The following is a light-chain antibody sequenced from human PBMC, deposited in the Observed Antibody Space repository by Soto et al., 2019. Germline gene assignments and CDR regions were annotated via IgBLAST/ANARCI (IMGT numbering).Light chain of an antibody. CDR2: GAS. V-gene: IGKV3-15*01. CDR1: QSVSSN. CDR3: QHYNKLPLT. Sequence: EIVLTQSPATLSVSPGERATLSCRASQSVSSNLAWYQQKPGQAPRLVIYGASIRATGIPARFSGSGSGTEFTLTLSSLQSEDFAVYYCQHYNKLPLTFGGGAKVEIK. J-gene: IGKJ4*02.